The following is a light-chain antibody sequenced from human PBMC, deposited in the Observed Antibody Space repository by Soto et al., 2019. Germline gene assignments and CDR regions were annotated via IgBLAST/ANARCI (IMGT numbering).Light chain of an antibody. Sequence: DIVMTQSPDSLAVSLGERATINCKSSRSVLYSSNNENYLAWYQQKPGQPPKLLIYWASTRESGVPDRFSGSGSGTDFTLTISSLQAEDVAVYYCQQYYSTPYTFGQGTQLEIK. V-gene: IGKV4-1*01. CDR1: RSVLYSSNNENY. CDR2: WAS. CDR3: QQYYSTPYT. J-gene: IGKJ2*01.